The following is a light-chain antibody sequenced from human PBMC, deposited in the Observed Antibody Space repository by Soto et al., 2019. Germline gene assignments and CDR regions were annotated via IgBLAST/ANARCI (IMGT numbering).Light chain of an antibody. CDR3: QQYDIYPHT. Sequence: EMGKTLAPGTRSVSQRERATLCCRASQSVSYYLAWYQQKPGQAPRLLIYDASSRATGVPDRFSGSGSGTEFTLTISSLQPEDFATYYCQQYDIYPHTSGGVTKVDIK. CDR1: QSVSYY. CDR2: DAS. V-gene: IGKV3D-15*01. J-gene: IGKJ4*01.